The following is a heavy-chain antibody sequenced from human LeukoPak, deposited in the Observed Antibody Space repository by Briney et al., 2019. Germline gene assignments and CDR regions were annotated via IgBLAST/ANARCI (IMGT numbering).Heavy chain of an antibody. CDR1: GYTFTGYY. V-gene: IGHV1-2*06. Sequence: ASVKVSCKASGYTFTGYYMHWVRQAPGQGLEWMGRINPNSGGTNYAQKFQGRVTMTRDTSISTAYMELSRLRSDDTAVYYCARVDSGWYNWFDPWGQGTLVTVSS. CDR2: INPNSGGT. D-gene: IGHD6-19*01. CDR3: ARVDSGWYNWFDP. J-gene: IGHJ5*02.